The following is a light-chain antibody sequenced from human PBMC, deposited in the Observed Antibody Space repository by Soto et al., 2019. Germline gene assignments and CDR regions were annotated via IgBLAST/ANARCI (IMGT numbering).Light chain of an antibody. J-gene: IGKJ3*01. V-gene: IGKV1-33*01. Sequence: DIQMTQSPSSLSASVGARVSITCQASEDIRTSLSWFQHKPGRAPKLLIYGASYLETGVPSRFRGSGSGTDFTLTINSLQPKDIATYYCQHYNNPPPFTFGPGTIVDVK. CDR1: EDIRTS. CDR2: GAS. CDR3: QHYNNPPPFT.